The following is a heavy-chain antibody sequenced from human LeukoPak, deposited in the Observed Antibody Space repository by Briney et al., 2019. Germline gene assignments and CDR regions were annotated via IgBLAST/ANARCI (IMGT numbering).Heavy chain of an antibody. CDR1: GFTFSRYW. V-gene: IGHV3-7*01. J-gene: IGHJ4*02. CDR2: IKQDGSQK. Sequence: GGSLRLSCAASGFTFSRYWMSWVRQAPGKGLEWVANIKQDGSQKSYVDSVKGRFTISRDNANNLLYLQMNSLRAEDTAVYYCARDTAYSNYISGWYDYWGQGTLVTVSS. CDR3: ARDTAYSNYISGWYDY. D-gene: IGHD6-19*01.